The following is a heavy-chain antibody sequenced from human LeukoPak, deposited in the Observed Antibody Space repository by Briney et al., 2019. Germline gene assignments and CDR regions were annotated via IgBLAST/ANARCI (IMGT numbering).Heavy chain of an antibody. CDR2: INPNSGGT. V-gene: IGHV1-2*02. J-gene: IGHJ4*02. CDR3: ARRTTMVRGVMGY. Sequence: GASVKVSCKASGYTFTGYYMHWVRQAPGQGLEWMGWINPNSGGTNYAQKFQGRVTMTRDTSISTAYMELSRLRSDDTAVYYCARRTTMVRGVMGYWGQGTLVTVSS. D-gene: IGHD3-10*01. CDR1: GYTFTGYY.